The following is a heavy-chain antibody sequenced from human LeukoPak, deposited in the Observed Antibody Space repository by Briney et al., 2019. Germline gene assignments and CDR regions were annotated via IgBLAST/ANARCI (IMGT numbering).Heavy chain of an antibody. J-gene: IGHJ4*02. CDR1: GFTLS. V-gene: IGHV3-64*02. CDR3: ARVGPATAFDY. CDR2: INYNGGPT. Sequence: GGSLRLSCAASGFTLSMHWVRQSPGRGLEYVSAINYNGGPTYYADSVKGRFTISRDNSENTLYLQMASLRDEDMGVYYCARVGPATAFDYWGQGTQVTVSS.